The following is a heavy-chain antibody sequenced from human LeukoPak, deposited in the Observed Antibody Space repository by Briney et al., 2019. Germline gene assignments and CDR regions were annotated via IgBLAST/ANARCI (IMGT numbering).Heavy chain of an antibody. Sequence: GGSLRLSCAASGFTFSSYGMPWVRQAPGKGLEWVAVISYDGSNKYYADSVKGRFTISRDNSKNTLYLQMNSLRAEDTAVYYCAKDRRGVAGYWGQGTLVTVSS. CDR3: AKDRRGVAGY. CDR2: ISYDGSNK. D-gene: IGHD2-15*01. CDR1: GFTFSSYG. J-gene: IGHJ4*02. V-gene: IGHV3-30*18.